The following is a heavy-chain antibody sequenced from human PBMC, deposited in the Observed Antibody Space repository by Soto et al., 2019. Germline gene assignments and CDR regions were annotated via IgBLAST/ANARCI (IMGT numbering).Heavy chain of an antibody. CDR1: GFTFSSYW. J-gene: IGHJ3*02. Sequence: EVQLVESGGGLVQPGGSLRLSCAASGFTFSSYWMHWVRQAPGKGLVWVSRINSDGSSTRYADSVKGRFTISRDNAKNTLYLQMNILRAEDTAVYYCARATTVPTVDAFDIWGQGTMVTVSS. V-gene: IGHV3-74*01. D-gene: IGHD4-17*01. CDR3: ARATTVPTVDAFDI. CDR2: INSDGSST.